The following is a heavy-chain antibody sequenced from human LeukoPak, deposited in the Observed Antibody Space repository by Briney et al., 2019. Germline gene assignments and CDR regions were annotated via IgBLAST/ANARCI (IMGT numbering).Heavy chain of an antibody. CDR1: GFTFSSYS. D-gene: IGHD1-26*01. J-gene: IGHJ4*02. V-gene: IGHV3-21*01. CDR2: ISSSSSYI. Sequence: KPGGSLRLSCAASGFTFSSYSMNWVRQAPGKGLEWVSSISSSSSYIYYADSVKGRFTISRDNAKNSLYLQMNSLRAEDTAVYYCVRDSGSYPGSFDYWGQGTLVTVSS. CDR3: VRDSGSYPGSFDY.